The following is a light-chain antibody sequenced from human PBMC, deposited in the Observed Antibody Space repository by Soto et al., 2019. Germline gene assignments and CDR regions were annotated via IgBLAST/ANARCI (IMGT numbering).Light chain of an antibody. CDR2: DAS. CDR1: QTVRNNY. Sequence: VLTQSPGTLYLSPGERATLSCAASQTVRNNYLAWYQQKPGLAPGLLIYDASPRATGIPDRFSGSGSGTDFTLTVSGLVSEEFAVYYCHQYGDSRSSTVGQGTRLE. J-gene: IGKJ5*01. CDR3: HQYGDSRSST. V-gene: IGKV3D-20*01.